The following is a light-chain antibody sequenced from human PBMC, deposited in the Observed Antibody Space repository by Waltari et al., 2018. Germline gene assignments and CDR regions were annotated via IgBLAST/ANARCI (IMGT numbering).Light chain of an antibody. CDR1: QDINHY. J-gene: IGKJ3*01. Sequence: DIQMTQSPSSLSASVGDRVTITCQASQDINHYLNWYQQKPGKAPKLLIYDASNLEAGVPSRFSGSGSGTDFTFTITSLQPEDIATYYCQQFDNLPLTFGPGTKVDIK. CDR3: QQFDNLPLT. V-gene: IGKV1-33*01. CDR2: DAS.